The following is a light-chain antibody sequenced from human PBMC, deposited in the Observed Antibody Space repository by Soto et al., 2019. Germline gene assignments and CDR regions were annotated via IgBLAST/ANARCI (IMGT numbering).Light chain of an antibody. CDR2: NVY. CDR1: STDVASYNH. Sequence: QSALTQPASVSGSPGQSITISCTGTSTDVASYNHVSWYQQHPGGVPKVIIFNVYNRPSGVSSRFSASKSGNTASLTISGLQAEDEADYFCTSFTAYTTYVFGTGTKLTVL. CDR3: TSFTAYTTYV. V-gene: IGLV2-14*03. J-gene: IGLJ1*01.